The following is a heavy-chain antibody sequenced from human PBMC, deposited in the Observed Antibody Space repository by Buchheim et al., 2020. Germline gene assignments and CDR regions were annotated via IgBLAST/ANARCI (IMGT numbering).Heavy chain of an antibody. CDR2: ISYDGSNK. CDR3: ARDGRSAPSNYYGMDV. D-gene: IGHD1-26*01. CDR1: GFTFSSYA. Sequence: QVQLVESGGGVVQPGRSLRLSCAASGFTFSSYAMHWVRQAPGKGLEWVAVISYDGSNKYYADSVKGRFTISRDNSKNTLYLQMNSLRAEDTAVYYCARDGRSAPSNYYGMDVWGQGT. J-gene: IGHJ6*02. V-gene: IGHV3-30-3*01.